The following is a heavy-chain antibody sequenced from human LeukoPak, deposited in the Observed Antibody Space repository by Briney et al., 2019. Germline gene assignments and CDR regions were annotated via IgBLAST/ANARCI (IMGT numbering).Heavy chain of an antibody. D-gene: IGHD3-10*01. J-gene: IGHJ5*02. CDR3: ARVTATYYYDSGSYDNVHRCDP. CDR1: GGSISSSSYY. CDR2: IYYSGST. Sequence: SETLSLTCTVSGGSISSSSYYWGWIRQPPGKGLEWIGSIYYSGSTHYNPSLKSRVTISVDTSKNQFSLQLNSVTAADTAVYYCARVTATYYYDSGSYDNVHRCDPWSQGTLVTVSS. V-gene: IGHV4-39*07.